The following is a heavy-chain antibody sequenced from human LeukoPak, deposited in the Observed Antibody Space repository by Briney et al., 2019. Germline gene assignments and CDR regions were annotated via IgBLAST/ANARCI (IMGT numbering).Heavy chain of an antibody. Sequence: PSETLSLTCTVSGYSISTGYDWAWIRQRPGKGLEWIGAIYHRGTTYYNPSLKSRVTMSVDRSKNQFSLKLSSVTAADTAVYYCARAKDTGYNYGLNLVDYWGQGTLVTVSS. CDR2: IYHRGTT. CDR3: ARAKDTGYNYGLNLVDY. CDR1: GYSISTGYD. V-gene: IGHV4-38-2*02. D-gene: IGHD5-24*01. J-gene: IGHJ4*02.